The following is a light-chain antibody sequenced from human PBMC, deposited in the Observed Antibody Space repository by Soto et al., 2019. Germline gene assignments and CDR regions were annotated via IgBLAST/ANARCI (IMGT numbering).Light chain of an antibody. CDR2: AAS. CDR1: QRISTY. CDR3: QQSYSTPRT. V-gene: IGKV1-39*01. J-gene: IGKJ1*01. Sequence: IPMTQSPSSLSASLGDKVTLTCRAGQRISTYLNWYQQKPGKAPQLLIYAASSLQGGVPSRFSGGGSGTDFTLTITSLQPEDFATYFCQQSYSTPRTFGQGTKVDIK.